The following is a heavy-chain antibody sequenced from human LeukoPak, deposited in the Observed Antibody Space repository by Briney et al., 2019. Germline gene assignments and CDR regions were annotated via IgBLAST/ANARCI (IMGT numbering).Heavy chain of an antibody. CDR2: IKEDGSDK. D-gene: IGHD5-24*01. CDR3: ARDTGYNTFDY. J-gene: IGHJ4*02. Sequence: AGSLTLSSAASGFTFSNYWMSWVRQAPGKGLEWVANIKEDGSDKYYVDSVKGRFPIPRDNAKNSQYLQMNSLRAEDTAVYYCARDTGYNTFDYWGQRNLVSASS. CDR1: GFTFSNYW. V-gene: IGHV3-7*05.